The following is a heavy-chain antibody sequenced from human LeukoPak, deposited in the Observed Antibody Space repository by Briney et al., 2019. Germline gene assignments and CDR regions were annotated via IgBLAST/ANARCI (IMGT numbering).Heavy chain of an antibody. D-gene: IGHD4-17*01. CDR1: GGSISNYY. J-gene: IGHJ6*02. CDR2: IYFSGTT. V-gene: IGHV4-59*01. CDR3: AREDPQATVPEGLDV. Sequence: SETLSLTCTVSGGSISNYYWSWLRQPPGKGLEWIGYIYFSGTTNINPSLKSRVTISVDMSKNQFSLKLSSVTAADTAVSYCAREDPQATVPEGLDVWGQGTTVTVSS.